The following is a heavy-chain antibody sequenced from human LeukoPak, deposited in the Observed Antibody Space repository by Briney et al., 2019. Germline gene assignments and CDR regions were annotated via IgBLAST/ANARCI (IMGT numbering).Heavy chain of an antibody. CDR3: ARRATVVTRFDP. D-gene: IGHD4-23*01. Sequence: PGASLQISCKGVGSFFTSYLIGCGRQLPGKGLEWIGIIHPGDHDTKYSPSFQGQVTISADKSTSTAYLQWSSLKASDTAMYYCARRATVVTRFDPWGQGTLVTVSS. V-gene: IGHV5-51*01. J-gene: IGHJ5*02. CDR2: IHPGDHDT. CDR1: GSFFTSYL.